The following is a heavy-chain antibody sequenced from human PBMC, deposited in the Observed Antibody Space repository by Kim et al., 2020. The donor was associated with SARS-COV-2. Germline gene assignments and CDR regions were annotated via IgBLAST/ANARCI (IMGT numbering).Heavy chain of an antibody. Sequence: SETLSLTCTVSGGSISSSSYYWGWIRQPPGKGLEWIGSIYYSGSTYYNPSLKSRVTISVDTSKNQFSLKLSSVTAADTAVYYCATERGLKTNYYGSGTEGMRRDIWGQGTMVTVSS. V-gene: IGHV4-39*07. CDR2: IYYSGST. D-gene: IGHD3-10*01. CDR1: GGSISSSSYY. J-gene: IGHJ3*02. CDR3: ATERGLKTNYYGSGTEGMRRDI.